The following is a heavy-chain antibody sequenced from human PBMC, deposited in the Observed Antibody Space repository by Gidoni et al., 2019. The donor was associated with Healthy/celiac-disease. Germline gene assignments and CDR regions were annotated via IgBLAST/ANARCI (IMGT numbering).Heavy chain of an antibody. D-gene: IGHD6-13*01. CDR2: ISGSGGST. J-gene: IGHJ6*03. Sequence: EVQLLESGGGLVQRGWSLRLSFAAFGLHVSSYAMSWVRQAPGKGLVWVAAISGSGGSTYYADSVKGRFTISRDNSKNTRYLQRNSLRAEDTAVYYCAKSHSNIPIYYRDVWGKGTTVTVSS. CDR1: GLHVSSYA. V-gene: IGHV3-23*01. CDR3: AKSHSNIPIYYRDV.